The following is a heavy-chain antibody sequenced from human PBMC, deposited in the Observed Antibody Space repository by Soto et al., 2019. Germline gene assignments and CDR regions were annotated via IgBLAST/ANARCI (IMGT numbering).Heavy chain of an antibody. Sequence: ASVKVSCKVSGYTLTELSMHWVRQAPGKGLEWMGGFDPEDGETIYAQKFQGRVTMTEDTSTDTAYMELSSLRSEDTAVYYCATVSITIFGVVIPFDYWGQGXLVTVYS. CDR3: ATVSITIFGVVIPFDY. V-gene: IGHV1-24*01. D-gene: IGHD3-3*01. CDR2: FDPEDGET. J-gene: IGHJ4*02. CDR1: GYTLTELS.